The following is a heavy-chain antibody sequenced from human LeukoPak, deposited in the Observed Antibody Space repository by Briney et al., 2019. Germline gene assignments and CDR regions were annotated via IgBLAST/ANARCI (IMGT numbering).Heavy chain of an antibody. Sequence: GGSLRLSCAASGFTVSSNYMSWVRQAPGKGLEWVSVIYSGGNTYYADSVKGRFTLSRDNSTNTLYLQMNSLRAEDTAVYYCARGSLRSGWYYFDYWGQGTLVTVSS. CDR2: IYSGGNT. CDR3: ARGSLRSGWYYFDY. V-gene: IGHV3-53*01. J-gene: IGHJ4*02. CDR1: GFTVSSNY. D-gene: IGHD6-19*01.